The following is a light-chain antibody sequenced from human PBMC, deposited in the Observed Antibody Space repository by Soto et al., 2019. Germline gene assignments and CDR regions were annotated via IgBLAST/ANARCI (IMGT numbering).Light chain of an antibody. Sequence: ENVLTQSPGTLSLSPGERVTLSCRASQSVSSSYLAWYQQKSGQAPRLLVYGASIRAIGIPDRFSGSGSGTDFTLTISGLEPEDFAVYYCQQYGSSYTFGQGTKLEI. J-gene: IGKJ2*01. CDR2: GAS. CDR3: QQYGSSYT. V-gene: IGKV3-20*01. CDR1: QSVSSSY.